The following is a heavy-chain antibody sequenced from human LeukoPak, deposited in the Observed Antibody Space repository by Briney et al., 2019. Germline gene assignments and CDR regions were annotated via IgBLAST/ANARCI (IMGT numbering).Heavy chain of an antibody. J-gene: IGHJ4*02. V-gene: IGHV3-74*03. D-gene: IGHD5-18*01. CDR2: MNSDGSST. CDR3: VRVGGYSYGSLDS. CDR1: GFTFSSYW. Sequence: PGGSLRLSCAASGFTFSSYWMHWVRQAPGKGLVWVSHMNSDGSSTTYADSVKGRFTISRDNAKNTLYLQMNSLRAEDTAVYYCVRVGGYSYGSLDSWGQGTLVTVSS.